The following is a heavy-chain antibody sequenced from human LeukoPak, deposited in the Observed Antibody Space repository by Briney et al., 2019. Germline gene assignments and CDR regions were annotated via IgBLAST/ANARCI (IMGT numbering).Heavy chain of an antibody. V-gene: IGHV4-31*03. CDR1: GGSIKGGGFF. CDR2: IYYMGRT. D-gene: IGHD5-18*01. Sequence: AQTLSLTCSVSGGSIKGGGFFWNWVRQHPGKGLEWIVLIYYMGRTSYNPSVKSRVTISVDTSKDQFSLKLTSVTAADTAMYYCARDHGRSYNYGSDALDIWGQGTLVIVSA. J-gene: IGHJ3*02. CDR3: ARDHGRSYNYGSDALDI.